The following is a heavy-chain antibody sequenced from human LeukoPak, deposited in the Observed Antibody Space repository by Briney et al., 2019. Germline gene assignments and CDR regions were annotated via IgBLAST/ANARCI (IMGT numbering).Heavy chain of an antibody. Sequence: PGGSLRLSCAASGFPFGSYAMSWVRQAPGKGLEWVSAIDGSGVSTYYADSVRGRFTISRDNSKNTLYLQMNSLRVEDTAIYYCAKDIQLSAWGLGTMVTVSS. D-gene: IGHD5-24*01. CDR1: GFPFGSYA. CDR3: AKDIQLSA. J-gene: IGHJ3*01. V-gene: IGHV3-23*01. CDR2: IDGSGVST.